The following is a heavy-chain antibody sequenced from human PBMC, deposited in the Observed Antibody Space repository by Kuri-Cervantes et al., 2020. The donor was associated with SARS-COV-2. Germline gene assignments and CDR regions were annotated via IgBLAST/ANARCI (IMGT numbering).Heavy chain of an antibody. CDR3: AKLDPYYDIRNG. CDR1: GFTFSSYG. D-gene: IGHD3-22*01. CDR2: ISHDENNK. J-gene: IGHJ4*02. Sequence: LKISCAASGFTFSSYGMHWVRQAPGKGMEWVAVISHDENNKYYADSVKGRFTIPRDNSKNTLYLQMNSLRAEDTAVYYCAKLDPYYDIRNGGGQGTLVTVSS. V-gene: IGHV3-30*18.